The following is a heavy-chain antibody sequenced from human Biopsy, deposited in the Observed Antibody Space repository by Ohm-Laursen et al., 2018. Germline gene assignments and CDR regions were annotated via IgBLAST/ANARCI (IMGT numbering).Heavy chain of an antibody. CDR3: ARDSRRTAREGGMDV. V-gene: IGHV3-11*04. J-gene: IGHJ6*02. CDR1: GFTFSDYY. CDR2: ITNTGRTV. Sequence: GSLRLSCAASGFTFSDYYMNWIRQAPGKGLEWVSFITNTGRTVYADSAKGRFTISRDNADNSLHLQMKSPRAEDTAVYYCARDSRRTAREGGMDVWGQGTTVTVSS. D-gene: IGHD6-6*01.